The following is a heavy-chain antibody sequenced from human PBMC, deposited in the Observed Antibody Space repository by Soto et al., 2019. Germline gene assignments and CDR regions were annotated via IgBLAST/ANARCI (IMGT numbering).Heavy chain of an antibody. CDR3: AREDWFDL. CDR2: IYSGGST. J-gene: IGHJ5*02. Sequence: RLSCAASGFTVSSNYMSWVRQAPGKGLEWVSLIYSGGSTYYADSVKGRFTISRDNSKNTLYLQMNSLRAEDTAVYYCAREDWFDLWGQGTLLTVSS. V-gene: IGHV3-53*01. CDR1: GFTVSSNY.